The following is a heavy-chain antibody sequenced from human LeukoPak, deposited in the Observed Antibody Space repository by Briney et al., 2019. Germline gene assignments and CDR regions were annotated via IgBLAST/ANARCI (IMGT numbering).Heavy chain of an antibody. V-gene: IGHV4-39*07. Sequence: SETLSLTCTVSGGSIGSGTYYWGWIRQSPGKGLEWIGSIYYSGSTSYNPSLKSRVTISVDTSKNQFSLKLSSVTAADTAVYYCARRANYYGSGIFVWGKGTTVTISS. CDR1: GGSIGSGTYY. CDR3: ARRANYYGSGIFV. CDR2: IYYSGST. J-gene: IGHJ6*04. D-gene: IGHD3-10*01.